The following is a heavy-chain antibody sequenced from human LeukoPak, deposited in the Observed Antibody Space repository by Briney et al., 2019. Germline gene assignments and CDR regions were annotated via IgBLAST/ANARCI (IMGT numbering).Heavy chain of an antibody. CDR3: ARDPGWEGPSPYYYYMDV. CDR2: IYTSVST. Sequence: PSETLSLTCTVSGGSISSYYWSWIRQPAGKGLEWIGRIYTSVSTNYNPSLKSRVTMSVDTSKNQFSLKLSSVTAADTAVYYCARDPGWEGPSPYYYYMDVWGKGTTVTVSS. CDR1: GGSISSYY. V-gene: IGHV4-4*07. J-gene: IGHJ6*03. D-gene: IGHD1-26*01.